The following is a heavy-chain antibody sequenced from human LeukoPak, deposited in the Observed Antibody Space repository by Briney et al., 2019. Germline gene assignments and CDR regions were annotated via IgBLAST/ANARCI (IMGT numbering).Heavy chain of an antibody. V-gene: IGHV1-2*02. CDR2: INPNSGGT. J-gene: IGHJ6*02. Sequence: ASVKVSCKASGYTFTGYYMHWVRQAPGQGLEWMGWINPNSGGTNYAQKFQGRVTMTRDTSISTAYMELSRLRSDGTAVYYCARRFRENIRFLEWYGMDVWGQGTTVTVSS. CDR3: ARRFRENIRFLEWYGMDV. CDR1: GYTFTGYY. D-gene: IGHD3-3*01.